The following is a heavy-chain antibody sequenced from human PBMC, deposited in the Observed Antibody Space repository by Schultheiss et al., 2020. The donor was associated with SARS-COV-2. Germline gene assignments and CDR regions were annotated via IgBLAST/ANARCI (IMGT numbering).Heavy chain of an antibody. Sequence: SETLSLTCTVSGGSISSSSYYWGWIRQPPGKGLEWIGSIYYSGSTYYNPPLKSRVTISVDTSKNQFSLKLSSVTAADTAVYYCARQGAVADYDAFDIWGQGTMVTVSS. V-gene: IGHV4-39*01. CDR2: IYYSGST. CDR3: ARQGAVADYDAFDI. CDR1: GGSISSSSYY. J-gene: IGHJ3*02. D-gene: IGHD6-19*01.